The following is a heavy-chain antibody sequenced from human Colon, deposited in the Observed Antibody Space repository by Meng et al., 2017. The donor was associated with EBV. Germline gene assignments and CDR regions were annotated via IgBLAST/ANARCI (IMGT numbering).Heavy chain of an antibody. CDR3: ARVSGRSFDP. V-gene: IGHV4-61*01. CDR2: IYYIGGT. J-gene: IGHJ5*02. CDR1: GDSVATGRYY. Sequence: QLQGSRPGLVKPSEPLSLPCTVSGDSVATGRYYWSWIRQPPGKGLEWIAYIYYIGGTNYNPSLKSRLTISLDTSKNQFSLSLRSVTAADTAVYYCARVSGRSFDPWGQGTLVTVSS. D-gene: IGHD3-10*01.